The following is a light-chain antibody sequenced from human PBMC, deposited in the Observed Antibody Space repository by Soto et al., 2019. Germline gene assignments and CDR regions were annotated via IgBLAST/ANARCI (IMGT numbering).Light chain of an antibody. CDR3: QVWDGSSDHYV. CDR1: RNGRPS. CDR2: YDI. Sequence: SYELTQPPSESVAPGETASISCGGDRNGRPSVHWYQQKPGQAPVLVMYYDIDRPSEIPERCSGFISGNTATLDIRGVEAGDEADYYCQVWDGSSDHYVFGPGTKLTVL. V-gene: IGLV3-21*04. J-gene: IGLJ1*01.